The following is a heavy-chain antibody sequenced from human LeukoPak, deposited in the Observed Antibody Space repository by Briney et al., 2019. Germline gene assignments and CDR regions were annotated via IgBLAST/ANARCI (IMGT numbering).Heavy chain of an antibody. J-gene: IGHJ4*02. V-gene: IGHV1-2*02. CDR1: GYTFTGYY. D-gene: IGHD3-9*01. CDR3: ARGPPRSRYFDWTHFDY. CDR2: INPNSGGT. Sequence: ASVKVSCKASGYTFTGYYMHWVRQAPGQGLEWMGWINPNSGGTNYAQAFQGRVTMTRDTSISTAYMELSRLRSDDTAVYYCARGPPRSRYFDWTHFDYWGQGTLVTVSS.